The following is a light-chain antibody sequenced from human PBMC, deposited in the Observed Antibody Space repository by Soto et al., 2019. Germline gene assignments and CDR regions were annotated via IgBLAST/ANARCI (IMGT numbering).Light chain of an antibody. Sequence: EIVLTQSPATLSLSPGERATLSCRASQSVSSSYLAWYQQKPGQGPRVLIYAASNRATGIPARFSGSGSGTDFTLTISSLEPEDFAVYYCQQRSNWPPITFGQGTRLEI. CDR1: QSVSSSY. V-gene: IGKV3-11*01. CDR3: QQRSNWPPIT. CDR2: AAS. J-gene: IGKJ5*01.